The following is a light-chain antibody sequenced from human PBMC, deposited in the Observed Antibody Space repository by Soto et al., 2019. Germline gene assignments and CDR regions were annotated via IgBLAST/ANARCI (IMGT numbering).Light chain of an antibody. CDR3: QQYGSSPLRS. Sequence: VLTQSPGTLSLSPGESATLSCRASQTVSISYLTWYQQKPGQAPRLLIFGASNRATGIPDRFSGSGSGRAFSLTISRLEAEDFAVYYCQQYGSSPLRSFGQGTRLEIK. CDR1: QTVSISY. CDR2: GAS. V-gene: IGKV3-20*01. J-gene: IGKJ5*01.